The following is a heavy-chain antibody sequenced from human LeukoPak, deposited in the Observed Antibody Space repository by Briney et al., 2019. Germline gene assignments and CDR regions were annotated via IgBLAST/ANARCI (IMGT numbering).Heavy chain of an antibody. CDR3: ARAYGPGSYFPDY. Sequence: ASVKVSCKASGYTFTGYYMHWVRQAPGQGLEWMGWINPNSGGTNYAQKFQGRVTMTRDTSISTAYMELSRLRSDDTAVYYCARAYGPGSYFPDYWGQGTLVTVSS. CDR1: GYTFTGYY. CDR2: INPNSGGT. V-gene: IGHV1-2*02. D-gene: IGHD3-10*01. J-gene: IGHJ4*02.